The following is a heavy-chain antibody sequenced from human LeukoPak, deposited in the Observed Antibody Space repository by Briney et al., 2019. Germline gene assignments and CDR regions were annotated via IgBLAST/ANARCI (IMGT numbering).Heavy chain of an antibody. CDR3: ARDSVLHSWFDP. D-gene: IGHD3-10*01. J-gene: IGHJ5*02. Sequence: PGGSLRLSCVASGFTFRDYYMSWVRRAPGKGLEWVSYISSSSSYIDYADSVKGRFTISRDNAKNSLHLQMNSLRAEDTAVYYCARDSVLHSWFDPWGQGTLVTVSS. CDR2: ISSSSSYI. CDR1: GFTFRDYY. V-gene: IGHV3-11*06.